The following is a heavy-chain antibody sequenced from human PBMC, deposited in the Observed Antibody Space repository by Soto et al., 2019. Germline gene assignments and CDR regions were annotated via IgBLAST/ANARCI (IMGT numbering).Heavy chain of an antibody. J-gene: IGHJ6*02. CDR2: ISDGNT. CDR3: ASLMYGSGSEGWWVTMDV. V-gene: IGHV1-18*01. CDR1: GYSFSHYG. Sequence: QLVQSGAEVKKPGASVTVSCTASGYSFSHYGIIWVRQAPGQGLEWLGWISDGNTIYAQKFQGRVTMTTDTSTSTAYMELRTLTSEDTAVYFCASLMYGSGSEGWWVTMDVWGQGTSVTVSS. D-gene: IGHD3-10*01.